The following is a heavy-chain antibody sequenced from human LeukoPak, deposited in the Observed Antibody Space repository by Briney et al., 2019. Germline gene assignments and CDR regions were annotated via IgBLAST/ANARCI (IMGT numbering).Heavy chain of an antibody. J-gene: IGHJ5*02. Sequence: GGSLRLSCAASGFTFSIYAMTWVRQAPGKGLEWVSAISGSGGSTYYADSVKARFTISRDNSKNTLYLQMNSLRAEDTAVYYCARDEYGDYGCDRWGQGTLVTVSS. CDR2: ISGSGGST. CDR1: GFTFSIYA. V-gene: IGHV3-23*01. D-gene: IGHD4-17*01. CDR3: ARDEYGDYGCDR.